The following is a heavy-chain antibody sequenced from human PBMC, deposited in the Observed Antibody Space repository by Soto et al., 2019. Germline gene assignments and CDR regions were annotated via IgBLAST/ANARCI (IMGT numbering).Heavy chain of an antibody. Sequence: ASVKVSCKASGYTFTSYDISWVRQATGQGLEWMGWMNPNNGNTDYAPKFQGRVTMTMNTSIGTAYMELSSLRSKDTAVYYCARSPRNYYALGSYSYFRHWGQGTLVTVSS. CDR2: MNPNNGNT. V-gene: IGHV1-8*01. D-gene: IGHD3-10*01. CDR3: ARSPRNYYALGSYSYFRH. CDR1: GYTFTSYD. J-gene: IGHJ1*01.